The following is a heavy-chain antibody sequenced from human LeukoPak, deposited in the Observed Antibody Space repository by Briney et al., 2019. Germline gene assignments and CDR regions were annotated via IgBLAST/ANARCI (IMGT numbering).Heavy chain of an antibody. J-gene: IGHJ4*02. CDR1: GFTFSSYW. CDR3: ARGAGYTSGLYQVVY. V-gene: IGHV3-7*01. Sequence: GGSLRLSCAASGFTFSSYWMSWVRQAPGKGLEWVANIKQDGSEKYYVDSVKGRFTISRDNAKNSLYLQMNSLRAEDTAVYYCARGAGYTSGLYQVVYWGQGTLVTVSS. CDR2: IKQDGSEK. D-gene: IGHD6-19*01.